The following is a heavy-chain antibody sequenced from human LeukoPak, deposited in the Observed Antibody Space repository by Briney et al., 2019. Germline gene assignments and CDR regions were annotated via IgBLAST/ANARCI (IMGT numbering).Heavy chain of an antibody. Sequence: GGSLRLSCVVSGFTFSSYEMNWVRQAPGKGLEWVSYITSSASTTVYYANSVKGRFTISRDNAKNSLYLQMNSLRAEDTAVYYCARGYYDSSGYTDFQHWGQGTLVTVSS. V-gene: IGHV3-48*03. D-gene: IGHD3-22*01. J-gene: IGHJ1*01. CDR2: ITSSASTTV. CDR1: GFTFSSYE. CDR3: ARGYYDSSGYTDFQH.